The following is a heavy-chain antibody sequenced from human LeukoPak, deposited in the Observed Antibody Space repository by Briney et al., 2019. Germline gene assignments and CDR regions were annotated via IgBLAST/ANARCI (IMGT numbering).Heavy chain of an antibody. CDR1: GGSISSSTYY. V-gene: IGHV4-39*07. CDR2: IYTSGNT. J-gene: IGHJ5*02. D-gene: IGHD2-15*01. Sequence: SETLSLTCTASGGSISSSTYYWDWIRQPPGKGLEWIGRIYTSGNTNYNPSLKGRVTMSVDTSKNQFSLNLSSVTAADTAVYYCARKGLAIAARWFDPWGQGTLVTI. CDR3: ARKGLAIAARWFDP.